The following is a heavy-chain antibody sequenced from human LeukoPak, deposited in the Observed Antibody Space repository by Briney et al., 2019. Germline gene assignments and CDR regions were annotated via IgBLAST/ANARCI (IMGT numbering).Heavy chain of an antibody. V-gene: IGHV3-23*01. CDR2: IGASDGST. D-gene: IGHD4-17*01. Sequence: GGSLRLSCGASGFTFSNYAMSWVRQAPGKGLEWVSTIGASDGSTFFADSVKGRFTISRDNSKNTLYLQMNSLRADDTAVYYCAPDADYGDYGGNYWGQGTLVTVSS. J-gene: IGHJ4*02. CDR3: APDADYGDYGGNY. CDR1: GFTFSNYA.